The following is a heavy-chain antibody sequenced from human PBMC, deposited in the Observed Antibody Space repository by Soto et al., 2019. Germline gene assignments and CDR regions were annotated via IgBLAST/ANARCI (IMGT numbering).Heavy chain of an antibody. CDR2: IGAYDGNT. J-gene: IGHJ6*02. CDR1: GYTFTSYG. D-gene: IGHD3-22*01. CDR3: ARGGYYDSSGSRNYYYYGMNV. Sequence: ASVKVSCKASGYTFTSYGINWGRQAPGKGLEWLVWIGAYDGNTNYAQILQGRVSMTTDTSTNTAYMEVRSLRSDDTAVYYCARGGYYDSSGSRNYYYYGMNVWGQGTTVTVSS. V-gene: IGHV1-18*01.